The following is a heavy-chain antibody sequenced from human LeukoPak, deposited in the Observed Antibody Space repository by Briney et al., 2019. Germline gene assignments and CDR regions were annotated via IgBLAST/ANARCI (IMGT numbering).Heavy chain of an antibody. J-gene: IGHJ6*03. V-gene: IGHV3-30*14. CDR3: ASDSSGGYNLFTPYYYYYYMDV. CDR1: GFSLSSYA. CDR2: ISYDGSKK. D-gene: IGHD5-24*01. Sequence: PGGSLRLSCAASGFSLSSYAMHWVRQAPGKGLEWVAIISYDGSKKYYADSVKGRFTISRDNSKNTLYLQMNSLRAEDTAVYYCASDSSGGYNLFTPYYYYYYMDVWGKGTTVTISS.